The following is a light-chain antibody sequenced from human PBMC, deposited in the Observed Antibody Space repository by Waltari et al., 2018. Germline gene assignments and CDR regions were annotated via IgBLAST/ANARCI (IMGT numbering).Light chain of an antibody. V-gene: IGLV1-51*01. CDR3: GTWDNSLSAGV. CDR1: SSNIGINF. CDR2: YND. Sequence: QSVLTQPPSVSAAPGQKVTISCSGSSSNIGINFVSWYQHLPGPAPKLLIYYNDQRPSGIPDRFSGSKSGTSATLGSTGLQTGDEADYYCGTWDNSLSAGVIGGGTKLTVL. J-gene: IGLJ3*02.